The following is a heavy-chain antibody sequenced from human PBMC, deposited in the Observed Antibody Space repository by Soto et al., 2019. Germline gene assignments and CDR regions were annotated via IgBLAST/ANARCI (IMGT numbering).Heavy chain of an antibody. CDR2: INTYTGDT. D-gene: IGHD3-16*02. Sequence: QVQLVQSGGEVTKPGASVKVSCKASGYTFTSYGISWVRQAPGQGLEWVGWINTYTGDTNYAQRFQGRGTMTTDIPTSTGYMELRSLRSDDTDVYYCARVIVNWFDPWGQGTQVTVSS. J-gene: IGHJ5*02. V-gene: IGHV1-18*04. CDR1: GYTFTSYG. CDR3: ARVIVNWFDP.